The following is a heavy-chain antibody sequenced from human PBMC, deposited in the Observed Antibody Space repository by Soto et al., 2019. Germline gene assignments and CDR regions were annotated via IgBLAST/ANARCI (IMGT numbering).Heavy chain of an antibody. CDR3: AREGVAPYNYYGMDV. CDR2: ISTYNGDT. V-gene: IGHV1-18*01. CDR1: GYTFTRSG. D-gene: IGHD5-12*01. J-gene: IGHJ6*02. Sequence: QVQLVQSGAEVKKPGASVKVSCKASGYTFTRSGISWVRQAPGQGLEWMGWISTYNGDTNYAQTFQGRVTMTTDTSTSTVYMELRSLRSDDTAVYYCAREGVAPYNYYGMDVWGQGPPVTVSS.